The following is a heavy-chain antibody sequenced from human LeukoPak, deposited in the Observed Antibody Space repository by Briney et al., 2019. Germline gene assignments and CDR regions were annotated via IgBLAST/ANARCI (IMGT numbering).Heavy chain of an antibody. D-gene: IGHD5-12*01. CDR3: ATQWIGHFDY. CDR2: IYYSGTI. CDR1: GDSISSSSYF. V-gene: IGHV4-39*01. Sequence: KPSETLSLTCTVSGDSISSSSYFWGWIRQPPGKGLEWIGSIYYSGTIYYNPSLKSRVTISVDTSKNQFSLKLTSVTAADTAVYYCATQWIGHFDYWGQGTLVTVSS. J-gene: IGHJ4*02.